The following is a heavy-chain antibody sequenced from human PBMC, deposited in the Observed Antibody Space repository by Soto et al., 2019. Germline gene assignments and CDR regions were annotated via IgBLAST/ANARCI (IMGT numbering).Heavy chain of an antibody. CDR2: IYYSGST. J-gene: IGHJ3*02. CDR1: GGSISSYY. Sequence: PSETLSLTCTVSGGSISSYYWSWIRQPPGKGLEWIGYIYYSGSTNYNPSLKSRVTISVDASKNQFSLKLSSVTAADTAVYYCARDCSGGSCYGHDAFDIWGQGTMVTVSS. D-gene: IGHD2-15*01. CDR3: ARDCSGGSCYGHDAFDI. V-gene: IGHV4-59*01.